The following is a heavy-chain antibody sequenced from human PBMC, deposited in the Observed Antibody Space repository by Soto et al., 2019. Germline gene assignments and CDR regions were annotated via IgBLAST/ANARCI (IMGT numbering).Heavy chain of an antibody. CDR2: ISYDGSGK. V-gene: IGHV3-30-3*01. D-gene: IGHD5-12*01. J-gene: IGHJ4*02. Sequence: LRLSCPASGFTLSSYAMHWVRQAPGKGLEWVALISYDGSGKYYTDSVRGRFTISRDNSKNTLYLQMNSLRAEDTAVYYCARDREAYSGYDYPDYWGQGTLVTVSS. CDR1: GFTLSSYA. CDR3: ARDREAYSGYDYPDY.